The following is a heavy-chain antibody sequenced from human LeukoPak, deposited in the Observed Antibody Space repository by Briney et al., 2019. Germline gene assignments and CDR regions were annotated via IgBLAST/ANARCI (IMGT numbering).Heavy chain of an antibody. V-gene: IGHV4-38-2*02. CDR2: LYHRGHN. D-gene: IGHD5-12*01. CDR1: VYFISRGYY. J-gene: IGHJ4*02. Sequence: SETLSLIYTVSVYFISRGYYWGWIRQPPGKGLEWIGRLYHRGHNYYNPPLKSLVTISLDTSKNQVSLRLSSVTAADAAVYYCARDGMATYDYWGQGTLVTVSS. CDR3: ARDGMATYDY.